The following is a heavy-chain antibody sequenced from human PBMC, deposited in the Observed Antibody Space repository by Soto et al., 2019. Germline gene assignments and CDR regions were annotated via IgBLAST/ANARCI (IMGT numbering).Heavy chain of an antibody. CDR2: IYPGDSDT. Sequence: GESLKISCQGSGYSFTSYWIGWVRQMPGKGLEWMGIIYPGDSDTRYSPSFQGQVTISADKSISTAYLQWSSLRAEDTAVYYCAKDLTWIQLTYGMDVWGQGTTVTVSS. V-gene: IGHV5-51*06. CDR1: GYSFTSYW. CDR3: AKDLTWIQLTYGMDV. D-gene: IGHD5-18*01. J-gene: IGHJ6*02.